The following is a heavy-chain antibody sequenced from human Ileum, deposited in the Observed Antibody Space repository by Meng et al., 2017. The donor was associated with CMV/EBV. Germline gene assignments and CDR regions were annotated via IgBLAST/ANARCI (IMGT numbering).Heavy chain of an antibody. D-gene: IGHD2-2*01. CDR2: IHYTETT. V-gene: IGHV4-39*07. CDR3: AADISTAWFYY. J-gene: IGHJ4*02. Sequence: QEQLQESAPGLVKPSETLSLTCTVSGDSISSGRHFWGWIRQAPGKGLEWIATIHYTETTHYNPSLKSRITISVDTSKNQISLKVNSVTAADTAMYYCAADISTAWFYYWGQGTLVTVSS. CDR1: GDSISSGRHF.